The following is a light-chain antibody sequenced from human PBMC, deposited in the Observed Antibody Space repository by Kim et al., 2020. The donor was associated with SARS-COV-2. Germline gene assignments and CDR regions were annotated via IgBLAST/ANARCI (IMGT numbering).Light chain of an antibody. J-gene: IGKJ5*01. CDR3: QESYNTPFVT. V-gene: IGKV1-39*01. CDR2: AAS. CDR1: QSISSY. Sequence: SAGDRVTITCRASQSISSYLNWYQQKPGKAPKLMIYAASSLQSGVPSRFSGSGSGTEFTLTISSLQPEDFATYYCQESYNTPFVTFGQGTRLEIK.